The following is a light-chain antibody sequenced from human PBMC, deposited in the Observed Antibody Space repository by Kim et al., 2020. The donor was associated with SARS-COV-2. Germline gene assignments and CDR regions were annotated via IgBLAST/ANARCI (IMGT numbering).Light chain of an antibody. CDR3: ASFTSSTTWV. Sequence: GQTSTISCTGTSSDVVGYIHVSWYQQHPGKAPKLIIYDVNKRPSGASDRFSGSKSANTASLTISGLQAEDEAEYYCASFTSSTTWVFGGGTQLTVL. J-gene: IGLJ3*02. CDR1: SSDVVGYIH. V-gene: IGLV2-14*04. CDR2: DVN.